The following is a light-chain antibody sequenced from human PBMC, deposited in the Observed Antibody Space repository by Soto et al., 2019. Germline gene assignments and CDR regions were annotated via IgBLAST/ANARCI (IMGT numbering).Light chain of an antibody. CDR1: QSVSSNN. J-gene: IGKJ2*01. Sequence: EIVLTQSPGTLSLSPGERATLSCRASQSVSSNNLAWYQQRPGQAPRVVIYGASTRATGIPERFSGSGSGTDFTLSISTLQPEDLATYYCQQSYSTPHTFGQGTNLEIK. V-gene: IGKV3-20*01. CDR2: GAS. CDR3: QQSYSTPHT.